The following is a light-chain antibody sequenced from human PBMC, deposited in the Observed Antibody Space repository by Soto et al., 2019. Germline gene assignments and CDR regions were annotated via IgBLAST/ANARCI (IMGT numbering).Light chain of an antibody. Sequence: EIVLTQSPGTLSLSPGERATLSCRASQSVSSSYLAWYQQKPGQAPRLLIYGASSRATGIPDRFSGSGYGTDLTLTVSRLEPEDFAGDYCQQFGKSPYTCGQGTRLEIK. CDR2: GAS. CDR3: QQFGKSPYT. CDR1: QSVSSSY. V-gene: IGKV3-20*01. J-gene: IGKJ2*01.